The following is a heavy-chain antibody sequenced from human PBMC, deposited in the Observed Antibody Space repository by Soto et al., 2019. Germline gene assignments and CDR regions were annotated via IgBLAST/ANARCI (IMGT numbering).Heavy chain of an antibody. CDR3: ARGWGDCRSLNCYRVFAY. CDR2: VAYDGRTE. CDR1: GFTFKTYT. J-gene: IGHJ4*02. V-gene: IGHV3-30*04. D-gene: IGHD2-2*02. Sequence: SGGSLRLSCAASGFTFKTYTVHWVRQAPGKGLEWVAVVAYDGRTEYYADSVKDRFTVSRDNSKNTLFLQMNSLRAEDTAVYFCARGWGDCRSLNCYRVFAYWGQGALVTVSS.